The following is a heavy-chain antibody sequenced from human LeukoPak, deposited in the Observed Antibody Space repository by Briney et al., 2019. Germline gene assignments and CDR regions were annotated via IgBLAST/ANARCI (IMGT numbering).Heavy chain of an antibody. D-gene: IGHD3-9*01. CDR1: GFTFSSYS. Sequence: PGGSLRLSCAASGFTFSSYSMNWVRQAPGKGLEWVSSISSSSSYIYYADSVKGRFTISRDNAKNSLYLQMNSLRAEDTAVYYCARDPYDILTGYSFFDYWGQGTLVAVSS. J-gene: IGHJ4*02. V-gene: IGHV3-21*01. CDR3: ARDPYDILTGYSFFDY. CDR2: ISSSSSYI.